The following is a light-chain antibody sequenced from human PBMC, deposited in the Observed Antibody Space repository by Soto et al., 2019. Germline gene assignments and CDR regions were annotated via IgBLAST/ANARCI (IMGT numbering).Light chain of an antibody. CDR2: AAS. Sequence: DIQMTQSPSSLSASVGDRVTITCRASQSISSYLSWYQQKPGKATKLLIYAASSLQSGVPSRFSGSGSGKDFTLTISSLQPEDFATYYCQQSYSTPITFGQGTRLEIK. CDR3: QQSYSTPIT. J-gene: IGKJ5*01. V-gene: IGKV1-39*01. CDR1: QSISSY.